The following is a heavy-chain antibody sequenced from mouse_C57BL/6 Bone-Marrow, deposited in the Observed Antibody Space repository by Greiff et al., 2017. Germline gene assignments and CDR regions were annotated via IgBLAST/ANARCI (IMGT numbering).Heavy chain of an antibody. J-gene: IGHJ3*01. CDR3: ARYLAWFAY. Sequence: EVQGVESGGDLVKPGGSLKLSCAASGFTFSSYGMSWVRQTPDKRLEWVATISSGGSYTYYPDSVKGRFTISRDNAKNTLYLQMSSLKSEYTAMYYCARYLAWFAYWGQGTLVTVSA. V-gene: IGHV5-6*01. CDR1: GFTFSSYG. CDR2: ISSGGSYT.